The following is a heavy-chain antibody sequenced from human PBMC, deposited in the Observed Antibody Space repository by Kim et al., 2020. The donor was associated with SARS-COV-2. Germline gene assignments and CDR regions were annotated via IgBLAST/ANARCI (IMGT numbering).Heavy chain of an antibody. Sequence: GGSLRLSCAASGFTFSSYAMHWVRQAPGKGLEWVAVISFDGSNKYYADSVKGRFTISRDNSKKTLYLQMNSLRAEDTAVYYCARDGNYYDSPGYYYGYYFDDWGQGTLVTVSS. CDR3: ARDGNYYDSPGYYYGYYFDD. J-gene: IGHJ4*02. CDR1: GFTFSSYA. D-gene: IGHD3-22*01. V-gene: IGHV3-30-3*01. CDR2: ISFDGSNK.